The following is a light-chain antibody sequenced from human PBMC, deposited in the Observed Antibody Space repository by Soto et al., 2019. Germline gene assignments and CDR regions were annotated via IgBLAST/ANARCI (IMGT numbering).Light chain of an antibody. CDR3: LQQSSYPPLT. V-gene: IGKV1-17*01. J-gene: IGKJ4*01. CDR1: QGMRND. Sequence: DIQVTQSPSSLSASVEDRITITCRASQGMRNDLGWYQQKPGKAPKRLIYAASSLQSGVPSRFSGSGSGTEFTLTDSSLQPEDFATYYCLQQSSYPPLTFGGGTKVEIK. CDR2: AAS.